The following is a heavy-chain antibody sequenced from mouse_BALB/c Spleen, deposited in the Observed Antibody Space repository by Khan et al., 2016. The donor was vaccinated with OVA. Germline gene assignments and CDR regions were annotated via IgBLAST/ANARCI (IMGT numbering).Heavy chain of an antibody. CDR3: VRGGYGAFAY. V-gene: IGHV1-18*01. D-gene: IGHD2-10*02. J-gene: IGHJ3*01. CDR1: GYTFTDYN. Sequence: VQLQQSGPELVKPGASVKIPCKASGYTFTDYNLDWVKQSHGKSLEWIGNINPNNGGTIYNQKFKGKATLTFDKSSSTAYMELRSLTSEDTAVYYCVRGGYGAFAYWGHGTLVTVSA. CDR2: INPNNGGT.